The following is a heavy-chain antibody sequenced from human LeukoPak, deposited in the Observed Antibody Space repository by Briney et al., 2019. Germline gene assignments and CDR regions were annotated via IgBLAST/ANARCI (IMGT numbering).Heavy chain of an antibody. CDR2: IYSGGST. V-gene: IGHV3-66*01. Sequence: GGSLRLSCAASGFTVSSNYMSWVRQAPGKGLEWVSVIYSGGSTYYADSVKGRFTISRDNSKNTLYLQMNSLRAEDTAVYYCARVPRDGYNYYYYYGMDVWGQGTTVTVSS. J-gene: IGHJ6*02. CDR3: ARVPRDGYNYYYYYGMDV. D-gene: IGHD5-24*01. CDR1: GFTVSSNY.